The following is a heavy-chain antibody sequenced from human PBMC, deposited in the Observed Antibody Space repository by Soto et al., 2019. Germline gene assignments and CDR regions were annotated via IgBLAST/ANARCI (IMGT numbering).Heavy chain of an antibody. D-gene: IGHD3-22*01. CDR1: GFTFRSYA. CDR2: INDSGGTT. J-gene: IGHJ4*02. CDR3: ARGFYYDSAGYHPFDY. V-gene: IGHV3-23*01. Sequence: GGSLRLSCAASGFTFRSYALAWVRQPPGKGLEWVSTINDSGGTTYYADSVRGRFTVSRDNSKNTLYLQLSSLRADDTAVYCCARGFYYDSAGYHPFDYWGQGTLVTVSS.